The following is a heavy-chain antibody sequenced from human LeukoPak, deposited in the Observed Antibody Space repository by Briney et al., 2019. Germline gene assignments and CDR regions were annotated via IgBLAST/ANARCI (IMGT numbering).Heavy chain of an antibody. J-gene: IGHJ5*02. CDR1: GFTFSSYG. V-gene: IGHV3-23*01. Sequence: GGSLRLSCAASGFTFSSYGMHWVRQAPGKGLEWVSAISGSGGSTYYADSVKGRFTTSRDNSKNTLYLQMNSLRAEDTAVYYCAKEYSGSSDNWFDPWGQGTLVTVSS. CDR3: AKEYSGSSDNWFDP. CDR2: ISGSGGST. D-gene: IGHD6-6*01.